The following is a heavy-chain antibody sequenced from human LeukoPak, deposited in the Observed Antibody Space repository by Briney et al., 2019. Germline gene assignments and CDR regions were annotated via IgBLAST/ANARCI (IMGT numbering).Heavy chain of an antibody. CDR1: GGSISSYY. V-gene: IGHV4-59*01. CDR3: ARSYSSGFNWIDP. D-gene: IGHD6-19*01. J-gene: IGHJ5*02. Sequence: SQTLSLTCTVSGGSISSYYCSWIRQPPGRWLEWIGYIYYSGSTNYNPSLKSRVTISVDTSKNQSSLRLSSVTAADTAVYYCARSYSSGFNWIDPWGQRTLVTVSS. CDR2: IYYSGST.